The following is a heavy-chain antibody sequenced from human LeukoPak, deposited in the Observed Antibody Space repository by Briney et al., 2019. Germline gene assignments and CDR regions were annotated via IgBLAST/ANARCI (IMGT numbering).Heavy chain of an antibody. D-gene: IGHD6-13*01. CDR1: RVTSREYR. CDR2: IKQNGSVK. CDR3: LRDRGYSTYDC. V-gene: IGHV3-7*01. J-gene: IGHJ4*02. Sequence: GAPRLSCAPSRVTSREYRTKGVSEAPGEGVERGASIKQNGSVKYNADSVRGRFTISRDNAKNSLYMQMNTLRAEDTAVYYCLRDRGYSTYDCWGQGTLVTVSS.